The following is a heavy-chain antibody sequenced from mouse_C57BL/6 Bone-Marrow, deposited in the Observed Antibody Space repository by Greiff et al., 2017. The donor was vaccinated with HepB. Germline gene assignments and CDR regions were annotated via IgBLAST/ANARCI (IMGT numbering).Heavy chain of an antibody. CDR2: IYPGDGDT. Sequence: QVQLQQSGPELVKPGASVKISCKASGYVFSSSWMNWVKQRPGKGLEWIGRIYPGDGDTNYNGKFKGKATLTADKSSSTAYMQLSSLTSEDSAVYFCARGFTTVVAFDYWGQGTTLTVSS. V-gene: IGHV1-82*01. D-gene: IGHD1-1*01. CDR3: ARGFTTVVAFDY. CDR1: GYVFSSSW. J-gene: IGHJ2*01.